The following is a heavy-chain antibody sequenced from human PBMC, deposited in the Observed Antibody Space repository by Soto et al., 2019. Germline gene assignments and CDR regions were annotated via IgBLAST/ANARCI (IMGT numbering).Heavy chain of an antibody. CDR3: ERMSGTYYVPDY. CDR1: NASITSSGYY. V-gene: IGHV4-31*03. J-gene: IGHJ4*02. D-gene: IGHD1-26*01. CDR2: IYHSGSN. Sequence: QVQLQESGPRLVEASQTLSLTCTVSNASITSSGYYWSWVRQPTGKRLEWIGYIYHSGSNFYSPSFQSRLTMSVDTSKNQFSLTLRSVTAADTDVYHCERMSGTYYVPDYWGQGTLVTVSS.